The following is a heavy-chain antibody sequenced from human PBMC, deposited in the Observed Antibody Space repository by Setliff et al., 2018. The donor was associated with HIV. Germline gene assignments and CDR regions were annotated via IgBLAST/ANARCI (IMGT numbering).Heavy chain of an antibody. CDR1: GGSISSYY. J-gene: IGHJ4*02. CDR3: ARVEDTYSYDSSGYFSPLTIDY. V-gene: IGHV4-39*07. D-gene: IGHD3-22*01. Sequence: PSETLSLTCNVSGGSISSYYWGWIRQPPGKGLEWIASLDYGGSNYYNPPLKSRVTISLVTSENKFSLTLSSVTAADTAVYFCARVEDTYSYDSSGYFSPLTIDYWGQGTLVTVSS. CDR2: LDYGGSN.